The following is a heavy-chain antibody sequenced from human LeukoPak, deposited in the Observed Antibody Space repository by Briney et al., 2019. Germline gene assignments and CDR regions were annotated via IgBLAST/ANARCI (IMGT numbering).Heavy chain of an antibody. CDR2: ISGSGDST. J-gene: IGHJ4*02. CDR3: AKDPSDNTAWYVGSH. CDR1: GLTFSTYG. V-gene: IGHV3-23*01. Sequence: GGSLRVSCAASGLTFSTYGMSWGRQAPGKGLEWVSSISGSGDSTYYADSVKGRFTISKDNSWNTLFLQMNSLRAEDTAVYYCAKDPSDNTAWYVGSHWGQGTLVTVSS. D-gene: IGHD3-10*02.